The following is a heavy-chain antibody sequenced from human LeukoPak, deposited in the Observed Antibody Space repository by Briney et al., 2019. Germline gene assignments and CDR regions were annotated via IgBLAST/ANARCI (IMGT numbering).Heavy chain of an antibody. CDR2: IHTSGST. CDR1: GGSISSYY. J-gene: IGHJ3*02. CDR3: ACLTTADAFDI. V-gene: IGHV4-4*07. D-gene: IGHD3-22*01. Sequence: SETLSLTCTVSGGSISSYYWSWIRQPAGKGLEWIGRIHTSGSTNYNPSLKSRVTISVDTPKNQFSLKLSSVTAADTAVYYCACLTTADAFDIWGQGTMVTVSS.